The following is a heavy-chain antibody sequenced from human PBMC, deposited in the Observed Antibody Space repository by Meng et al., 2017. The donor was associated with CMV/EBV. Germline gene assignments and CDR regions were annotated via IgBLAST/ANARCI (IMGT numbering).Heavy chain of an antibody. J-gene: IGHJ3*02. CDR1: GFTFDDYG. D-gene: IGHD1-26*01. CDR3: ARVGYSGSYYDDAFDI. CDR2: INWNGGST. V-gene: IGHV3-20*01. Sequence: GESLKISCAASGFTFDDYGMSWVRQAPGKGLEWASGINWNGGSTGYADSVKGRFTISRDNAKNSLYLQMNSLRAEDTALYHCARVGYSGSYYDDAFDIWGQGTMVTVSS.